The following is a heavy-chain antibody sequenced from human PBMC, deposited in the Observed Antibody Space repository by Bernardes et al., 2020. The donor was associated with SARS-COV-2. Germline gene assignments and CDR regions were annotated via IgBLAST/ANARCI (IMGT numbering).Heavy chain of an antibody. Sequence: ASVTVSCKVSRYTLTQLSIHWVRHAPGKWLAWMGCFDPEDGETIYAQKFQGRVTMTEDTSTDTAYMELSSLRSEDTAVYYCATSTIFGVAPNWFDPWGQGTLVTVSS. V-gene: IGHV1-24*01. CDR2: FDPEDGET. CDR3: ATSTIFGVAPNWFDP. D-gene: IGHD3-3*01. J-gene: IGHJ5*02. CDR1: RYTLTQLS.